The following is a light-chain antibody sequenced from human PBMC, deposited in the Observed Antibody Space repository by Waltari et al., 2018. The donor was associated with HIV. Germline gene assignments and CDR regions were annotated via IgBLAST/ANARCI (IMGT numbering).Light chain of an antibody. J-gene: IGLJ3*02. CDR2: EVT. CDR1: SSDIGAYDS. V-gene: IGLV2-8*01. Sequence: QSALTQPPSASGSLGQSVTISCTGSSSDIGAYDSVSWFQQHPRSAPNLLLYEVTRRPSTFSARFSGSRSGSTAFLTVAGLQPDDEATYFCSSYGDSLRVLFGGGTNVTVL. CDR3: SSYGDSLRVL.